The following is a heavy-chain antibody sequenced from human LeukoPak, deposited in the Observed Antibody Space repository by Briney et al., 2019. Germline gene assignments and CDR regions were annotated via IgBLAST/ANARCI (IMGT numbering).Heavy chain of an antibody. J-gene: IGHJ4*02. V-gene: IGHV1-46*01. D-gene: IGHD1-14*01. CDR2: INPSGGST. Sequence: ASVKVSCKASGYTFTSYYMHWVRQAPGQGLEWMGIINPSGGSTSYAQKFQGRVTMTRDMSTSTVYMELSSLRSEDTAVYYCARYRSTNPTLDCWGQGTLVTVSS. CDR1: GYTFTSYY. CDR3: ARYRSTNPTLDC.